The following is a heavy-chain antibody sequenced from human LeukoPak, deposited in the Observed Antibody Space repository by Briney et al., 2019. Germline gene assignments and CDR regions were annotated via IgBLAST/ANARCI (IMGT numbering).Heavy chain of an antibody. Sequence: VKVSCKASGXTFISXAISWVRQAPGQGLEWMRRIIPILGIANYAQKFQGRVTITADKSTSTAYMELSSLRSEDTAVYYCARVDYDSSGYWGQGTLVTVSS. CDR2: IIPILGIA. D-gene: IGHD3-22*01. V-gene: IGHV1-69*04. CDR1: GXTFISXA. CDR3: ARVDYDSSGY. J-gene: IGHJ4*02.